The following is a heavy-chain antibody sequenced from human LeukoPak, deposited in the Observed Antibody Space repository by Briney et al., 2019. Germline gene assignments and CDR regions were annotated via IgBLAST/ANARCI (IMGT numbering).Heavy chain of an antibody. CDR3: ARAVYSSNWYAFDY. D-gene: IGHD6-13*01. CDR2: IYYSGST. J-gene: IGHJ4*02. CDR1: IVSINNYY. V-gene: IGHV4-59*01. Sequence: PSETLSLTCTVSIVSINNYYWNWIRQPPGKGLEWIGYIYYSGSTKYNPSHNSRVTISVDTYKNQFSLKLRSVTAADTAVYYCARAVYSSNWYAFDYWGQGALVTVSS.